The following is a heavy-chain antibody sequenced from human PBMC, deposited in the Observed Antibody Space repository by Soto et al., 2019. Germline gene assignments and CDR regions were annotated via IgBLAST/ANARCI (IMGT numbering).Heavy chain of an antibody. Sequence: PGGSLRLSCAASGFTFSGYAMIWVRQAPGKGLEWVSAIGGSGGSTYYADSVKGRFTISRDNSKNTLYLQMNSLRAEDTAVYYCAKEGYSGYGYYFDYWGQGTLVTVSS. J-gene: IGHJ4*02. V-gene: IGHV3-23*01. D-gene: IGHD5-12*01. CDR2: IGGSGGST. CDR3: AKEGYSGYGYYFDY. CDR1: GFTFSGYA.